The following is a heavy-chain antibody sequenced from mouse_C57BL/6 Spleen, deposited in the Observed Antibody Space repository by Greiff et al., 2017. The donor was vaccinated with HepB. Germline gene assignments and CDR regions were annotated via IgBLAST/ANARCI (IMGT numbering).Heavy chain of an antibody. V-gene: IGHV14-4*01. CDR2: IDPENGDT. CDR1: GFNIKDDY. D-gene: IGHD1-1*01. CDR3: TTGDYGSSYVAWFAY. J-gene: IGHJ3*01. Sequence: VQLQQSGAELVRPGASVKLSCTASGFNIKDDYMHWVKQRPEQGLEWIGWIDPENGDTEYASKFQGKATITADTSSNTAYLQLSSLTSEDTAVYYCTTGDYGSSYVAWFAYWGQGTLVTVSA.